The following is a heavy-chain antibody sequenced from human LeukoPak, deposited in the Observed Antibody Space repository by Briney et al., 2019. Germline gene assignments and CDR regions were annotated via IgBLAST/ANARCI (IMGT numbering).Heavy chain of an antibody. CDR2: IRFDGSKK. Sequence: GGSLRLSCAASGFTFSSYGMHWVRQAPGKGLEWVAFIRFDGSKKYFADSVKGRFTISRDNSKNTLSLQMNSLRAEDTAVYYCATGSLVRGTYYFDYWGQGTLVTVSS. D-gene: IGHD3-10*01. CDR3: ATGSLVRGTYYFDY. V-gene: IGHV3-30*02. CDR1: GFTFSSYG. J-gene: IGHJ4*02.